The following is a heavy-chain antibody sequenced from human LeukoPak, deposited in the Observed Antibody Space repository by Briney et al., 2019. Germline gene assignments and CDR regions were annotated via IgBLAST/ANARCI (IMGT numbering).Heavy chain of an antibody. CDR2: ISGYNGHT. CDR3: ARENDYDDYGGAFDI. J-gene: IGHJ3*02. Sequence: AGVTVPCKASGYTFNEYNFRWVRQAPGQGLEWLGWISGYNGHTKYAQKMQGRVTMTRDKSTSTVYMELMSLISDDTAIYYCARENDYDDYGGAFDIWGQGTMVTVSS. V-gene: IGHV1-18*01. CDR1: GYTFNEYN. D-gene: IGHD4-17*01.